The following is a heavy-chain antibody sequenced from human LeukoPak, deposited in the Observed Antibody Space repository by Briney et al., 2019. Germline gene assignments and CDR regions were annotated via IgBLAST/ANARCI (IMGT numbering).Heavy chain of an antibody. D-gene: IGHD6-13*01. V-gene: IGHV3-11*01. CDR1: GFIFSDYY. CDR2: ISSSGSTI. CDR3: ARTDSSSWSPNWFGP. Sequence: GGSLRLSCATSGFIFSDYYMSWIRQAPGKGLEWVSYISSSGSTIYYADSVKGRITISRDNPKNSLYLQMNSLRAEDTAVYYCARTDSSSWSPNWFGPWGQGTLVTVSS. J-gene: IGHJ5*02.